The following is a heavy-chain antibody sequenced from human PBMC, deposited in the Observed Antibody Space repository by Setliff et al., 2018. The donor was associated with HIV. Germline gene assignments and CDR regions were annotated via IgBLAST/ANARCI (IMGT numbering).Heavy chain of an antibody. V-gene: IGHV4-4*07. CDR1: DDSISSNY. CDR3: ARDRMPMASWVPDK. CDR2: IYTGGRT. Sequence: SETLSLTCTVSDDSISSNYWSWIRQSAGKGLEWVGRIYTGGRTNYNPSLKGRVTMSVDTSKNQFSLNLSSVTAADTAVYYCARDRMPMASWVPDKWGQGTLVTV. D-gene: IGHD2-2*01. J-gene: IGHJ4*02.